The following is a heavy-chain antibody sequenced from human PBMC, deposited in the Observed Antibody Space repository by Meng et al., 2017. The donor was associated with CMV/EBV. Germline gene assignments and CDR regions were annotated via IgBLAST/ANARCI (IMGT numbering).Heavy chain of an antibody. CDR1: GGSISSYY. CDR3: ARLNLMTTVTTPGSYYYYGMDV. Sequence: SGPTLVKPTQTLTLTCTVSGGSISSYYWSWIRQPPGKGLEWIGYIYYSGSTNYNPSLKSRVTISVDTSKNQFSLKLSSVTAADTAVYYCARLNLMTTVTTPGSYYYYGMDVWGQGTTVTVSS. V-gene: IGHV4-59*01. D-gene: IGHD4-11*01. J-gene: IGHJ6*02. CDR2: IYYSGST.